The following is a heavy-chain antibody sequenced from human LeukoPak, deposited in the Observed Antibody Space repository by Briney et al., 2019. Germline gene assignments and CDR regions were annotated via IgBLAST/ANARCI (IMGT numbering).Heavy chain of an antibody. D-gene: IGHD4-17*01. CDR3: ARGGDYGSWDYGMDV. CDR1: GGSIGSSY. Sequence: SETLSLTCTVSGGSIGSSYWSWNRQPAGKGLEWIGRFFTGGSTYYNPSLESRVTMSVDTSKNQFSLKLSFVTAADTAVYYCARGGDYGSWDYGMDVWGQGTTVTVSS. CDR2: FFTGGST. V-gene: IGHV4-4*07. J-gene: IGHJ6*02.